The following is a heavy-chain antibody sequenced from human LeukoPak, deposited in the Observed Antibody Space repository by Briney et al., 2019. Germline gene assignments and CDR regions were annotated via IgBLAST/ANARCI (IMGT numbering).Heavy chain of an antibody. V-gene: IGHV4-61*02. J-gene: IGHJ4*02. CDR2: IYTSGST. CDR3: ARHGYASDY. Sequence: SETLSLTCTVSGGSISSGSYYWSWIRQPAGKGLEWIGRIYTSGSTNYNPSLKSRVTISVDTSKNQFSLKLSSVTAADTAVYYCARHGYASDYWGQGTLVTVSS. D-gene: IGHD5-18*01. CDR1: GGSISSGSYY.